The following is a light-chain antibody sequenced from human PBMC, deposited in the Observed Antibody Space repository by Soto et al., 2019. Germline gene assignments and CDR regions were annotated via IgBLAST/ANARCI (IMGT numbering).Light chain of an antibody. CDR1: QSVSSY. CDR2: YAS. V-gene: IGKV3-15*01. Sequence: EIVMTQSPATLSVSPGERATLSCRASQSVSSYLAWYQQKPGLPPRRLIYYASTMATDIPDRFSGSGSGTDFTLTISSLQSADFAVSSCQQYSNWPPLYSFGRGTKLEIK. CDR3: QQYSNWPPLYS. J-gene: IGKJ2*01.